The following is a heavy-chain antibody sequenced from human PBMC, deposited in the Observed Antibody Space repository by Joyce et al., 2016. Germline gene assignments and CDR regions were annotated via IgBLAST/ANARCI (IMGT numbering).Heavy chain of an antibody. J-gene: IGHJ6*01. V-gene: IGHV3-30*18. CDR3: AKVGEYCSRSTCYDNYFAMDV. Sequence: QVQLVESGGGVVQPGRSLRLSCAASGFSFSSYAMHWVRQAPGKGLEWVDVMSYDTDYKCYAACVRGRFSISRDNSTNTLFLDMRSLRAEDTAVYYCAKVGEYCSRSTCYDNYFAMDVWGQGTTVTVSS. D-gene: IGHD2-2*01. CDR1: GFSFSSYA. CDR2: MSYDTDYK.